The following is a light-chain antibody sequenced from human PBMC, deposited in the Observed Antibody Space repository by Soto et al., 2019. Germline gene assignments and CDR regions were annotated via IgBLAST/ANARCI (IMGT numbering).Light chain of an antibody. CDR2: DTS. CDR1: TGAVTSGHY. CDR3: LLSCSGAMV. J-gene: IGLJ2*01. V-gene: IGLV7-46*01. Sequence: QTVVTQEPSLTVSPGGTVTLTCDSSTGAVTSGHYPYWFRQKPGQVPRTLIYDTSNKHSWTPARFSGSLLGGKAALTLSGAQPEDEADYYCLLSCSGAMVFGGGTKLTVL.